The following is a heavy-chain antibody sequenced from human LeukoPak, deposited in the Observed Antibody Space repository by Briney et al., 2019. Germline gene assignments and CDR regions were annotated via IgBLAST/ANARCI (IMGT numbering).Heavy chain of an antibody. J-gene: IGHJ1*01. CDR1: GGSLNSNSYY. D-gene: IGHD3-10*01. CDR2: INYSGNT. Sequence: VKPSETLSPTCTVSGGSLNSNSYYWGWIRQPPGKGLEWIGSINYSGNTYYNPSLKSRVTISVDRSKNQFSLKLSSVTAADTAVYYCARDRGYGSGMTWGQGTLVTVSS. V-gene: IGHV4-39*07. CDR3: ARDRGYGSGMT.